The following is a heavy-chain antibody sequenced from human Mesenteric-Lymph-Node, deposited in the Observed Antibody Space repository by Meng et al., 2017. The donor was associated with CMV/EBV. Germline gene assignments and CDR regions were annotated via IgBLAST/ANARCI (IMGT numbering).Heavy chain of an antibody. V-gene: IGHV3-23*01. D-gene: IGHD3-16*01. CDR1: GFSISSYA. Sequence: GESLKISCTASGFSISSYAMNWVRQAPGKGLEWVSTISAGGSTYQAYSVKGRITISRDTSKNTLDLQMNSLRAEDTAIYYCGKDMGGQPRDFGMDVWGQGTTVTVSS. J-gene: IGHJ6*02. CDR3: GKDMGGQPRDFGMDV. CDR2: ISAGGST.